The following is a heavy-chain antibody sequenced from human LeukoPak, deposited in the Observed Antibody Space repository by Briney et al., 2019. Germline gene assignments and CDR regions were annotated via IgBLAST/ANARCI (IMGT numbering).Heavy chain of an antibody. V-gene: IGHV3-66*01. D-gene: IGHD4-17*01. Sequence: PGGSLRLSCAASGFTVSSTYMSWVRQAPGKGLEWVSVFYSGDTTYYANSVKGRFTISRDNSKNTLYLQMNSLRAEDTAVYYCARDLTTVTTGYFDYWGQGTLVTVSS. CDR3: ARDLTTVTTGYFDY. J-gene: IGHJ4*02. CDR1: GFTVSSTY. CDR2: FYSGDTT.